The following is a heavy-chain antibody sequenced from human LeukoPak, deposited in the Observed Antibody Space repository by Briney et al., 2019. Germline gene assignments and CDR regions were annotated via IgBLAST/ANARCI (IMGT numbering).Heavy chain of an antibody. CDR1: GASISSGSYY. J-gene: IGHJ6*03. CDR3: ARDLCAIATPCRCYYYYIDD. Sequence: SETLSLTCTVSGASISSGSYYWSWIRRPAGKGLEWIGRIYTSGSTNYNPSLKSRVTISVDTSKNQFSLKLSSVTAAGTASYYCARDLCAIATPCRCYYYYIDDWGKGTTVTVSS. V-gene: IGHV4-61*02. D-gene: IGHD2-21*01. CDR2: IYTSGST.